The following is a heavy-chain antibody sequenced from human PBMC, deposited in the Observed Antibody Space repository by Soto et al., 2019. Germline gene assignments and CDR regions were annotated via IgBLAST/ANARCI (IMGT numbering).Heavy chain of an antibody. Sequence: ASVKVSCKASGYTFTSYGISWVRQAPGQGLEWMGWISAYNGNTNYAQKLQGRVTMTTDTSTSTAYMELRSLRSDDTAVYYCARDAMYYDFWSGYFDYWSQGTLVTVS. CDR3: ARDAMYYDFWSGYFDY. D-gene: IGHD3-3*01. V-gene: IGHV1-18*01. J-gene: IGHJ4*02. CDR2: ISAYNGNT. CDR1: GYTFTSYG.